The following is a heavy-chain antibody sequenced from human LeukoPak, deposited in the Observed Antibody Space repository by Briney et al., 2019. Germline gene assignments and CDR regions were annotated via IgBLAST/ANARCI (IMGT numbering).Heavy chain of an antibody. CDR2: ISSSGGST. CDR1: GFTFSTYA. J-gene: IGHJ4*02. Sequence: PGGSLRLPCAASGFTFSTYAMSWVRQAPGKGLEWVSAISSSGGSTYYADSVKGRFTISRDNAKNSLYLQMNSLRAEDTAVYYCARAPPTGSYWGQGTLVTVSS. V-gene: IGHV3-23*01. CDR3: ARAPPTGSY. D-gene: IGHD3-10*01.